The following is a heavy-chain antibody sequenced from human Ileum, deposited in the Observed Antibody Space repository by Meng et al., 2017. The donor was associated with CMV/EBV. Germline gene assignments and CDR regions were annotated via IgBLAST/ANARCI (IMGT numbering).Heavy chain of an antibody. J-gene: IGHJ4*02. Sequence: GAGLLKPSDPLSPTCEGCVAPFSDFSWSWTRHPPGKGLEWIGEIHPSGSTHYNPSLESRVSISVHMSNNQFSLKVSSVTATDTAVYYCARGQDNHKGGVHWGQGTLVTVSS. CDR2: IHPSGST. D-gene: IGHD1-14*01. CDR1: VAPFSDFS. V-gene: IGHV4-34*01. CDR3: ARGQDNHKGGVH.